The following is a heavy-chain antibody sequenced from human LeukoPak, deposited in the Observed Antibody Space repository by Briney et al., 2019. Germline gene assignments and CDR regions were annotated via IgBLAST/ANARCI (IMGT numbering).Heavy chain of an antibody. V-gene: IGHV3-7*01. CDR3: ARDDALGGWGELLRGFAFDI. Sequence: PGGSLRLSCAASGFTFSSYWMSWVRQAPGKGLEWVANIKQDGSEKYYVDSVKGRFTISRDNAKNSLYLQMNSLRAEDTAVYYCARDDALGGWGELLRGFAFDIWGQGTMVTVSS. J-gene: IGHJ3*02. CDR2: IKQDGSEK. CDR1: GFTFSSYW. D-gene: IGHD1-26*01.